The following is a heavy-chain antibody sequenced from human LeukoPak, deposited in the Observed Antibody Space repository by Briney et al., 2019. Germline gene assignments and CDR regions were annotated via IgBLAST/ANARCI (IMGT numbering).Heavy chain of an antibody. V-gene: IGHV1-2*02. CDR1: GYTFTGYY. D-gene: IGHD3-22*01. CDR2: INPNSGGT. CDR3: ARDKTYYYDSSGYPIRALDY. Sequence: VASVKVSCKASGYTFTGYYMHWVRQAPGQGLEWMGWINPNSGGTSYAQKFQGRVTMTRDTSISTAYMELSRLRSDDTAVYYCARDKTYYYDSSGYPIRALDYWGQGTLVTVSS. J-gene: IGHJ4*02.